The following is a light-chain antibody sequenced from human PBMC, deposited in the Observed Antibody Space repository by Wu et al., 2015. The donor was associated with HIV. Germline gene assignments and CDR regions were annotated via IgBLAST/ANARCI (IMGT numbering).Light chain of an antibody. V-gene: IGKV3-15*01. Sequence: EIVMTQSPATLSVSPGERATLSCRASESVSGDLSWYQQKPGQAPRLLIYDVSTRATGIPDRFSGSRSGTEFTLTISGLQSEDSAVYFCQQHHDWSPLTFGGGTKLEIK. CDR2: DVS. CDR3: QQHHDWSPLT. J-gene: IGKJ4*01. CDR1: ESVSGD.